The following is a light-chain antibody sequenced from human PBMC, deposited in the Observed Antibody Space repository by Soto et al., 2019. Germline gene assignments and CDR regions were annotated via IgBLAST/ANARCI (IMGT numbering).Light chain of an antibody. CDR2: LEGSGSY. Sequence: QLVLTQSSSASASLGSSVKLTCTLSSGHSTYIIAWHQQQPGKAPPYLMKLEGSGSYNKGSGIPDRFSGSSSGADRYLTISNLQFEDEADYYCETWDTNVVVFGGGTKVTV. CDR3: ETWDTNVVV. V-gene: IGLV4-60*02. CDR1: SGHSTYI. J-gene: IGLJ2*01.